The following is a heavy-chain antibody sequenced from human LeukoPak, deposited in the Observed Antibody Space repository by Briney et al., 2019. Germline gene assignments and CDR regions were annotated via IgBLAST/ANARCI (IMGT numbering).Heavy chain of an antibody. CDR1: GYSFNIYE. V-gene: IGHV1-8*01. J-gene: IGHJ5*02. CDR3: SRGLLFYP. CDR2: VNPNSGDT. Sequence: ASVKVSCKTSGYSFNIYEINWVRQATGQGLEWMGWVNPNSGDTDYAQKFQGRLTMTRNTSTSTAYMELSGLRLEDTAVYYCSRGLLFYPWGQGTQVTVSS.